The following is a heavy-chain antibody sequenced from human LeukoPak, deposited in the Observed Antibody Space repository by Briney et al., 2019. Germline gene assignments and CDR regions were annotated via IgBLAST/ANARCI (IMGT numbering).Heavy chain of an antibody. J-gene: IGHJ4*02. CDR2: VDPEDGET. CDR3: ATESGYSSSTSCYALLDY. Sequence: ASVKISCKVSGYTFTDYYMHWVQQAPGKGLEWMRLVDPEDGETIYAEKFQGRVTITADTSTDTAYMELSSLRSEDTAVYYCATESGYSSSTSCYALLDYWGLGTLVTVSS. CDR1: GYTFTDYY. D-gene: IGHD2-2*03. V-gene: IGHV1-69-2*01.